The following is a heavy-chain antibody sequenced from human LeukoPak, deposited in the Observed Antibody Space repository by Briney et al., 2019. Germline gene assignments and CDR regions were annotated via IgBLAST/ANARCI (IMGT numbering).Heavy chain of an antibody. D-gene: IGHD3-10*01. CDR1: GFTFSSYA. CDR2: ISGSGGST. J-gene: IGHJ5*02. Sequence: GGSLRLSCAASGFTFSSYAMSWVRQAPGKGLEWVSAISGSGGSTYYADSVKGRFTISRDNSKNTLYLQMNSLRAEDKAVYYCAILYYGSGESDNWFDPWGQGTLVTVSS. CDR3: AILYYGSGESDNWFDP. V-gene: IGHV3-23*01.